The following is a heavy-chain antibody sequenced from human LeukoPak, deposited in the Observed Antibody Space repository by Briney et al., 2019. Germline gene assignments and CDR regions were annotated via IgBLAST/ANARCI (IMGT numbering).Heavy chain of an antibody. J-gene: IGHJ5*02. V-gene: IGHV4-34*01. CDR3: ARGRWRGFDP. D-gene: IGHD1-1*01. CDR2: INHSGST. Sequence: GSLRLSCAASGFTFSSYSMNWVRQPPGKGLEWIGEINHSGSTNYNPSLKSRVTISVDTSKNQFSLKLSSVTAADTAVYYCARGRWRGFDPWGQGTLVTVSS. CDR1: GFTFSSYS.